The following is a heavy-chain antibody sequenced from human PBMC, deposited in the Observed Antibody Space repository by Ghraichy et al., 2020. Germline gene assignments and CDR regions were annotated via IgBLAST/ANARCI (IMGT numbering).Heavy chain of an antibody. CDR3: AKGGHNTGYGFDP. Sequence: GGSLRLSCATSGFTFRSYSMNWVRQAPGKGLEWVSIICADAVTTYYADSVKGRFTVSRDNSKNTLYLIMSGLRAEDTAVYYCAKGGHNTGYGFDPWGQGTLVTVSS. CDR2: ICADAVTT. D-gene: IGHD5-12*01. V-gene: IGHV3-23*01. CDR1: GFTFRSYS. J-gene: IGHJ5*02.